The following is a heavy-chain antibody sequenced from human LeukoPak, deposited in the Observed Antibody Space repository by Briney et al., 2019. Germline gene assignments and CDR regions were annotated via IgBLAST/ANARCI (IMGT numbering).Heavy chain of an antibody. CDR1: GDSVSSNSSA. J-gene: IGHJ5*02. CDR2: TYYRSKWYN. Sequence: SQTLSLTCASSGDSVSSNSSAGNCIRQSPSRGLEWLGRTYYRSKWYNDYAVSVKSRITINPDTSKNQFSLQLNSVTPEEQPVYYCARYGDGWFDAWGQGTLVTVSS. D-gene: IGHD4-17*01. V-gene: IGHV6-1*01. CDR3: ARYGDGWFDA.